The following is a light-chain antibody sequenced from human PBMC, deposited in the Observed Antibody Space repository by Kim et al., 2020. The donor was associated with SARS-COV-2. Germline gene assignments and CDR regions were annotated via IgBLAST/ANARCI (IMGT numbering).Light chain of an antibody. CDR3: QVWGSSTYV. V-gene: IGLV3-9*01. J-gene: IGLJ1*01. CDR1: NIGSKN. Sequence: VALAHTARITCGATNIGSKNVHRYHKQPGQAPVLDIYRDSDGPSGIPERFSGSNSGNTPTLTIRRAQAEDEADYYCQVWGSSTYVFGAGTKVTVL. CDR2: RDS.